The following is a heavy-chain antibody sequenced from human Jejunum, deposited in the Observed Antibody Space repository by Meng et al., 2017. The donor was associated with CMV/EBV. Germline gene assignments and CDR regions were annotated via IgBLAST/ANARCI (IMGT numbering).Heavy chain of an antibody. J-gene: IGHJ1*01. CDR1: GFSFGIFA. Sequence: GFSFGIFAMGWVRQAPGKGLGWVSGISGSGDSTYYADSVKGRFTISRDNSKNTLYLQVNSLRAEDTALYYCAKGGPTAPDPRYFQHWGQGTLVTVSS. V-gene: IGHV3-23*01. D-gene: IGHD1-1*01. CDR2: ISGSGDST. CDR3: AKGGPTAPDPRYFQH.